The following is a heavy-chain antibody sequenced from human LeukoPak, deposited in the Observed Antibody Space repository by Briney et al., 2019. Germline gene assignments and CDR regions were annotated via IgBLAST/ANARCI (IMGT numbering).Heavy chain of an antibody. J-gene: IGHJ5*02. D-gene: IGHD3-16*01. CDR2: INTNTGNP. Sequence: GSVKVSCKASGYTFTRYTMNWVRQAPGQGLEWMGWINTNTGNPTYAQGFTGRFVFSLDTSVSTAYLQISSLKAEDTAVYYCARSDWSGGVGELDPWGQGTLVTVSS. V-gene: IGHV7-4-1*02. CDR1: GYTFTRYT. CDR3: ARSDWSGGVGELDP.